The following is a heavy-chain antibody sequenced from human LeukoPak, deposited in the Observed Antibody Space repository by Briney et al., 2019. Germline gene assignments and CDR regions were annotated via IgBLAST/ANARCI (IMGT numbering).Heavy chain of an antibody. V-gene: IGHV4-34*01. J-gene: IGHJ4*02. CDR2: INHSGST. CDR1: GGSFSGYY. CDR3: AREGSIVATSYDY. D-gene: IGHD5-12*01. Sequence: SETLSLTCAVYGGSFSGYYWSWIRQPPGKGLEWIGEINHSGSTNYNPSLKSRVTISVDTSKNQFSLKLSSVTAADTAVYYCAREGSIVATSYDYWSQGTLVTVSS.